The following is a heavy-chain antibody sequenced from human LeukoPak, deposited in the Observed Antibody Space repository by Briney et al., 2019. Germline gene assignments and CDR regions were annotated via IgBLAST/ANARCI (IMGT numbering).Heavy chain of an antibody. CDR1: GHTFTGYY. V-gene: IGHV1-2*02. D-gene: IGHD6-19*01. Sequence: ASVKVSCKASGHTFTGYYMHWVRQAPGQGLEWMGWINPNSGGTNYAQKFQGRVTMTRDTSISTAYMELSRLRSDDTAVYYCARDSSGWYFEGGYFDYWGQGTLVTVSS. CDR2: INPNSGGT. J-gene: IGHJ4*02. CDR3: ARDSSGWYFEGGYFDY.